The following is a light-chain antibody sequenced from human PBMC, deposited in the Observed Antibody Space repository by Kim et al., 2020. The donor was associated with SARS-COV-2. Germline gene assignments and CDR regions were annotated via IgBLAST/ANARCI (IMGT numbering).Light chain of an antibody. CDR3: QQYSNLPLP. CDR2: DAS. V-gene: IGKV1-33*01. Sequence: DIQMTQSPPSLSASVGDRVTITCQASQHIHSYLNWYQQKPGKAPELLIYDASNLEAGVPSRFTGSGSGTHFTFTISSLQPEDIATYYCQQYSNLPLPFGPGTKVDIK. CDR1: QHIHSY. J-gene: IGKJ3*01.